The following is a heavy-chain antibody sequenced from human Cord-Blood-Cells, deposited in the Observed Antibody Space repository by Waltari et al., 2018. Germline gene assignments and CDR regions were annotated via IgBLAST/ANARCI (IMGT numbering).Heavy chain of an antibody. CDR2: IYYSGST. CDR3: ARVVAADAFDI. V-gene: IGHV4-30-4*01. CDR1: GGSISSGDYY. J-gene: IGHJ3*02. Sequence: QVQLQESGPGLVKPSQTLSLTCTVSGGSISSGDYYWRWIRQPPGKCLEWVGYIYYSGSTYYNPSLKSRVTISVDTSKNQFSLKLSSVTAADTAVYYCARVVAADAFDIWGQGTMVTVSS. D-gene: IGHD2-15*01.